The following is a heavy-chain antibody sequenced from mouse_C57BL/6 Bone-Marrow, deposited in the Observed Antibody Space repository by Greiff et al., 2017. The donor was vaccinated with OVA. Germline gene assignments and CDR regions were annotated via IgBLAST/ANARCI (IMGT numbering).Heavy chain of an antibody. CDR3: ARDRNYYGSSCWYFDV. CDR2: INYDGSST. V-gene: IGHV5-16*01. CDR1: GFTFSDYY. J-gene: IGHJ1*03. Sequence: EVKVVESEGGLVQPGSSLKLSCTASGFTFSDYYMAWVRQVPEKGLEWVANINYDGSSTYYLDSLKSRFIISRDNAKNILYLQMRRLKSEDTATYYCARDRNYYGSSCWYFDVWGTGTTVTVSS. D-gene: IGHD1-1*01.